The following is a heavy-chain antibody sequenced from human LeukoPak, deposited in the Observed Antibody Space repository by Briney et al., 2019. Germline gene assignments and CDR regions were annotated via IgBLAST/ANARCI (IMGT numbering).Heavy chain of an antibody. V-gene: IGHV4-59*01. J-gene: IGHJ4*02. D-gene: IGHD3-22*01. CDR3: ARALTDYYDPLDY. Sequence: SETLSLTCTVSGGSISSYYWSWIRQPPGKGLEWIGYIYYSGSTNHNPSLKSRVTISVDTSKNQFSLKLSSVTAADTAVYYCARALTDYYDPLDYWGQGTLVTVSS. CDR2: IYYSGST. CDR1: GGSISSYY.